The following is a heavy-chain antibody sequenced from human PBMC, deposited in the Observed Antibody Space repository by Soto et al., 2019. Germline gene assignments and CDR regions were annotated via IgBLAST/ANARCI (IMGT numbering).Heavy chain of an antibody. J-gene: IGHJ6*02. CDR1: GGAISSSSYY. D-gene: IGHD6-19*01. CDR2: IYYSGST. CDR3: ATVAGNYYYGMDV. Sequence: SETLSLTCTLSGGAISSSSYYWGCIRQSPGRGLEWIGSIYYSGSTYYNPSLKCRVTISVDTSKNQFSLKLSSVTAADTAVYYCATVAGNYYYGMDVWGQGTTVT. V-gene: IGHV4-39*01.